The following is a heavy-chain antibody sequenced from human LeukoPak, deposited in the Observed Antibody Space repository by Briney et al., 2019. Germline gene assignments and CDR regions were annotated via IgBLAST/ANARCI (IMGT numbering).Heavy chain of an antibody. Sequence: SETLSLTCAVYGGSFSGYYWSWIRQPPGKGLEWIGEINHSGSTNYNPSLKSRVTISVDTSKNQFSLKLSSVTAADTAVYYCARLSKSQWLVRYYFDYWGQGTLVTVSS. V-gene: IGHV4-34*01. CDR1: GGSFSGYY. J-gene: IGHJ4*02. CDR3: ARLSKSQWLVRYYFDY. D-gene: IGHD6-19*01. CDR2: INHSGST.